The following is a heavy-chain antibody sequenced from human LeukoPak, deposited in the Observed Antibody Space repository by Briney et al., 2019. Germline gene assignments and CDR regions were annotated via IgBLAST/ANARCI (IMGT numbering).Heavy chain of an antibody. CDR3: ARPRSGYYMDV. J-gene: IGHJ6*03. Sequence: GGSLRLSCAASGFSFTAYSMNWVRQAPGRGLEWISYIGPGGDIYYADSVTGRFTVSRDTAKNSLYLQMNGLRVEDTAVYYCARPRSGYYMDVWGKGTTVTVSS. V-gene: IGHV3-48*01. D-gene: IGHD3-3*01. CDR1: GFSFTAYS. CDR2: IGPGGDI.